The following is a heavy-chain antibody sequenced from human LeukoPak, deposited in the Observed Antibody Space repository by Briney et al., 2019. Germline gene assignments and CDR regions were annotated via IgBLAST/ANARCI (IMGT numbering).Heavy chain of an antibody. D-gene: IGHD3-3*01. V-gene: IGHV1-2*02. CDR3: ARSSPILRHDAFDI. CDR2: INPNSGGT. J-gene: IGHJ3*02. CDR1: GYTFTGYY. Sequence: GASVKVSCKASGYTFTGYYMHWVRQAPGQGLEWMGWINPNSGGTNYAQKFQGRVTMTRDTSISTAYMELSRLRSDDTAVYYCARSSPILRHDAFDIWGQGTMVTVSS.